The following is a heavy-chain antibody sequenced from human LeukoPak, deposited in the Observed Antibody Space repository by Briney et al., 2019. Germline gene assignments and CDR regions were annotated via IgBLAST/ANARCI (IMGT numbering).Heavy chain of an antibody. CDR3: ARRSGYSFGYLDY. Sequence: GESLKISCKGSGYSFTSYWIGWVRQMPGKGLEWMGIIYPGDSDTRYSPSFQGQVTISADKSITTAYLQWSSLKASDTAMYYSARRSGYSFGYLDYWGQGTLVTVSS. J-gene: IGHJ4*02. CDR1: GYSFTSYW. V-gene: IGHV5-51*01. CDR2: IYPGDSDT. D-gene: IGHD5-18*01.